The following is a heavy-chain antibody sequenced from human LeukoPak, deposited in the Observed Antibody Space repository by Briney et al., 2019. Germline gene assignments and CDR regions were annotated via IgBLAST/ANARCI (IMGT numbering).Heavy chain of an antibody. Sequence: SQTLSLTCAVSGASISSGTFSWSWIRQPPGKGLEWIGYMYHSGTTSYNPSLRSRVTLSVDRSKNQFSLRLSSVTAADTAVYYCARVGGSGSYFDHWGQGTLVTVSS. CDR2: MYHSGTT. CDR1: GASISSGTFS. D-gene: IGHD3-10*01. CDR3: ARVGGSGSYFDH. V-gene: IGHV4-30-2*01. J-gene: IGHJ4*02.